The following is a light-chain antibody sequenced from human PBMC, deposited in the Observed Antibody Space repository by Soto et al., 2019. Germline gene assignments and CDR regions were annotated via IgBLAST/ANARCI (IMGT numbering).Light chain of an antibody. CDR3: QQYNNWPRYT. V-gene: IGKV3-15*01. Sequence: EIELTQSPGTLSVSPGERATLSCRATHSVSGSLAWYQQKPGRPPRLLIHSASTRATGIPARFSGSGYGTDFTLTISSLQSEDFAVYYCQQYNNWPRYTFGQGTRLEIK. J-gene: IGKJ2*01. CDR2: SAS. CDR1: HSVSGS.